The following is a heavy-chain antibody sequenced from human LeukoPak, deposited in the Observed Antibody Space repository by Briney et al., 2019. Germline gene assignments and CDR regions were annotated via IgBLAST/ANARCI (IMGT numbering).Heavy chain of an antibody. D-gene: IGHD6-13*01. Sequence: GGSLRLSCAASGFTFSSYAMHWVRQAPGKGLEWVAVISYDGSNKYYADSVKGRFTISRDNSKNTLYLQMNSLRAEDTAVYYCAREVRSSSPSGYYYYGMDVWGQGTTVTVSS. CDR2: ISYDGSNK. V-gene: IGHV3-30-3*01. J-gene: IGHJ6*02. CDR1: GFTFSSYA. CDR3: AREVRSSSPSGYYYYGMDV.